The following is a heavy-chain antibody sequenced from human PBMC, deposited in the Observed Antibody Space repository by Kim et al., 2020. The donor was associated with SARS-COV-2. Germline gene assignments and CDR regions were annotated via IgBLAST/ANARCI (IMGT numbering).Heavy chain of an antibody. CDR2: ISYDGSNK. CDR1: GFTFSSYG. Sequence: GGSLRLSCAASGFTFSSYGMHWVRQAPGKGLEWVAVISYDGSNKYYADSVKGRFTISRDNSKNTLYLQMNSLRAEDTAVYYCARGGTMIGWFDPWGQGTL. V-gene: IGHV3-33*05. D-gene: IGHD3-22*01. J-gene: IGHJ5*02. CDR3: ARGGTMIGWFDP.